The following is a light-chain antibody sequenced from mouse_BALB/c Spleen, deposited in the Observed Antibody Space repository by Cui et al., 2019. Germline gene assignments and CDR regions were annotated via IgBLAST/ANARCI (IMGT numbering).Light chain of an antibody. J-gene: IGKJ1*01. CDR2: DTS. Sequence: QIVLTQSPAIMSASPGEKVTMTCSASTSVSYMHWYQQKSGTSPKRWIYDTSKQASGVPARFSGSGSGTSYSLTISSMEAEDAATYYCQQWSSNPPWTFGGGTKLEIK. CDR1: TSVSY. CDR3: QQWSSNPPWT. V-gene: IGKV4-59*01.